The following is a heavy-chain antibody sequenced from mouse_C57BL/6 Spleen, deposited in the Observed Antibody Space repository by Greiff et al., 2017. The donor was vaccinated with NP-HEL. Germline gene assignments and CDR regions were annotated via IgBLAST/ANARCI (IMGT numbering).Heavy chain of an antibody. Sequence: VQLMESGAELARPGASVKLSCKASGYTFTSYGISWVKQRTGQGLEWIGEIYPRSGNTYYNEKFKGKATLTADKSSSTAYMELRSLTSEDSAVYFCARDYGSSDAMDYWGQGTSVTVSS. CDR1: GYTFTSYG. D-gene: IGHD1-1*01. CDR2: IYPRSGNT. J-gene: IGHJ4*01. V-gene: IGHV1-81*01. CDR3: ARDYGSSDAMDY.